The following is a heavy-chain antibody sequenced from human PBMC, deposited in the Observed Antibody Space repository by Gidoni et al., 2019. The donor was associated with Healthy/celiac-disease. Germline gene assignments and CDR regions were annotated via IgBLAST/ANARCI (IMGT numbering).Heavy chain of an antibody. CDR3: ARDLSIAAAGRDSGGDY. V-gene: IGHV1-2*06. D-gene: IGHD6-13*01. Sequence: QVQLVQSGAEVKKPGASVKVSCKASGSTFTGYYMHWVRQAPGQGLEWMGRINPNSGGTNYAQKFQGRVTMTRDTSISTAYMELSRLRSDDTAVYYCARDLSIAAAGRDSGGDYWGQGTLVTVSS. J-gene: IGHJ4*02. CDR2: INPNSGGT. CDR1: GSTFTGYY.